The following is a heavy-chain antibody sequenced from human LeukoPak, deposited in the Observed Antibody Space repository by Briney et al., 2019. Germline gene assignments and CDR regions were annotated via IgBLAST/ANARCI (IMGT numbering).Heavy chain of an antibody. CDR1: GGSISSYY. Sequence: PSETPSLTCTVSGGSISSYYWSWIRQPPGQGLEWIGYIYYSGSTNYNPSLKSRVTISVDTSKNQFSLKLSSVTAADTAVYYCARGWSRSSADYWGQGTLVTVSS. J-gene: IGHJ4*02. CDR2: IYYSGST. V-gene: IGHV4-59*01. CDR3: ARGWSRSSADY. D-gene: IGHD6-6*01.